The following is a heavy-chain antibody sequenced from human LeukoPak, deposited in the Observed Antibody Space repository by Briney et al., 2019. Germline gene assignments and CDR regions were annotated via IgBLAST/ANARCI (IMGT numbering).Heavy chain of an antibody. Sequence: PSETLSLTCAVYGGPFSGYYWSWIRQPPGKGLEWIGEINHSGSTNYNPSLKSRVTISVDTSKNQFSLKLSSVTAADTAVYYCARGFRTDIVVVVAAHYYFDYWGQGTLVTVSS. D-gene: IGHD2-15*01. CDR3: ARGFRTDIVVVVAAHYYFDY. CDR2: INHSGST. CDR1: GGPFSGYY. V-gene: IGHV4-34*01. J-gene: IGHJ4*02.